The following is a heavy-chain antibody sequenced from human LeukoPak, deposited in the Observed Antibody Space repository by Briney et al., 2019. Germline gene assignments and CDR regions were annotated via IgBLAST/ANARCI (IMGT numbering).Heavy chain of an antibody. Sequence: VASVTVSCKASGYTFTGYYMHWVRQAPGQGLEWMGWINPNSGGTNYAQKFQGRVTMTRDTSISTAYMELSSLGSDDTAVYYCARDGRGSRSSWFDPWGQGTLVIVSS. CDR1: GYTFTGYY. CDR3: ARDGRGSRSSWFDP. CDR2: INPNSGGT. D-gene: IGHD3-10*01. J-gene: IGHJ5*02. V-gene: IGHV1-2*02.